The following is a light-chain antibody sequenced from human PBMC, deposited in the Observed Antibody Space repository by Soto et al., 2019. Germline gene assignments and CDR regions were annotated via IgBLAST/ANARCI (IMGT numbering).Light chain of an antibody. CDR3: QSYDIGLGASV. V-gene: IGLV1-40*01. J-gene: IGLJ2*01. CDR2: ANN. CDR1: NSSIGAGYA. Sequence: QSVLTQPPSVSGAPGQRGTISCTGSNSSIGAGYAVHWYQQLPGTAPNLVIYANNIRPSGVPDRLSGSKSGTSASLAITGLQAEDEAYYYCQSYDIGLGASVFGGGTKLTVL.